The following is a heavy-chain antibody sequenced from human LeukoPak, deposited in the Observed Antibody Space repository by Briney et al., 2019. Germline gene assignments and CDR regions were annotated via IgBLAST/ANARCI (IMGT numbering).Heavy chain of an antibody. D-gene: IGHD5-18*01. CDR1: GFTFSSYG. V-gene: IGHV3-30*02. CDR3: AKDSTWIQLEGYFDY. CDR2: TRYDGSDK. Sequence: GGSLRLSCAASGFTFSSYGMHWVRQAPGKGLEWVAFTRYDGSDKYYVDSVKGRFTISRDNSKNTVYLQMSRLRAEDTAVYYCAKDSTWIQLEGYFDYWGQGTLVTVSS. J-gene: IGHJ4*02.